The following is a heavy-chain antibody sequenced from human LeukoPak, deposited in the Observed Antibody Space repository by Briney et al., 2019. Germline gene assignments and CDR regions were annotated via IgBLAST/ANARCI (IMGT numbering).Heavy chain of an antibody. CDR3: ARDVSSIDGGIAVAGRGYWFDP. V-gene: IGHV4-59*01. Sequence: PSETLSLTCTVSGGSISSYYWSWIRQPPGKGLGWIGYIYYSGSTNYNPSLKSRVTISVDTSKNQFSLKLSSVTAADTAVYYCARDVSSIDGGIAVAGRGYWFDPWGQGTLVTVSS. D-gene: IGHD6-19*01. CDR2: IYYSGST. J-gene: IGHJ5*02. CDR1: GGSISSYY.